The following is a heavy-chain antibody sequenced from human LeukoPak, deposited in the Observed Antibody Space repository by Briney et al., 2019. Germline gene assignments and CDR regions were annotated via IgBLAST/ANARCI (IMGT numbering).Heavy chain of an antibody. D-gene: IGHD3-9*01. CDR2: INHSGST. J-gene: IGHJ6*04. CDR3: ARVTILLMDV. Sequence: SETLSLTCAVYGGSFSGYYWSWIRQPPGKGLEWIGEINHSGSTNYNPSLKSRVTISVDTSKNQFSLKLSSVTAADTAVYYCARVTILLMDVWGKGTTVTVSS. V-gene: IGHV4-34*01. CDR1: GGSFSGYY.